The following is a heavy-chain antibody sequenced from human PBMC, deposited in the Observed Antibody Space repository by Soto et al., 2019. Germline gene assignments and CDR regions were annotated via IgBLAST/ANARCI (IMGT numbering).Heavy chain of an antibody. D-gene: IGHD6-13*01. V-gene: IGHV1-69*08. CDR2: FIPVLGVP. J-gene: IGHJ2*01. CDR3: AREDRQPDWNIDL. CDR1: GVSFGSDT. Sequence: QVQLVQSGAEVKQPGSSVKVSCKVSGVSFGSDTITWVRQAPGQGLEWVGRFIPVLGVPNYAQKFQGRVTVTADKSTSTACTALTSLTSEDTAVYYCAREDRQPDWNIDLWGPGTLVTVSS.